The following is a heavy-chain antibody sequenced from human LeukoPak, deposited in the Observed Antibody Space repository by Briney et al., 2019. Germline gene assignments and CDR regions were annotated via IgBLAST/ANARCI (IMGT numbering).Heavy chain of an antibody. Sequence: GGSLRLPCAASGFTFSSYWMSWVRQAPGKGLEWVANIKQDGSEKCYVDSVKGRFTISRDSAKNSLYLQMNSLRAEDTAVYYCARASVRFLEWLLPYYFDYWGQGTLVTVSS. J-gene: IGHJ4*02. CDR3: ARASVRFLEWLLPYYFDY. V-gene: IGHV3-7*01. D-gene: IGHD3-3*01. CDR1: GFTFSSYW. CDR2: IKQDGSEK.